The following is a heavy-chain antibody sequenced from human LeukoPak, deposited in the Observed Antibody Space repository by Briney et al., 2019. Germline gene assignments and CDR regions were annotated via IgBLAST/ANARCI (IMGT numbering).Heavy chain of an antibody. D-gene: IGHD2-15*01. V-gene: IGHV3-30-3*01. CDR1: GFTFSIYA. J-gene: IGHJ6*02. CDR3: ARDHPDLPLPPRGYCSGGSCSENYYGMDV. Sequence: GGSLRLSCAASGFTFSIYAMHWVRQAPGKGLGWVAVISYDGSNKYYADSVKGRFTISRDNSKNTLYLQMNSLRAEDTAVYYCARDHPDLPLPPRGYCSGGSCSENYYGMDVWGQGTTVTVSS. CDR2: ISYDGSNK.